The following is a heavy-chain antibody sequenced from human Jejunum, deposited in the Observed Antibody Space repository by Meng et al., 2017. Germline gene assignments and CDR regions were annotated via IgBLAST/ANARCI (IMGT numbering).Heavy chain of an antibody. CDR3: ARDSETYPTYFDY. Sequence: QGQLQDSGPGLWRPSETLSLPCTVSGGSVSIGFYYWSWIRQPPGKGLEWIGYISDSGTTNYNPSLKSRVTMSVDTSKNHFSLKLTSVTAADTAVYFCARDSETYPTYFDYWGQGTLVTVSS. V-gene: IGHV4-61*03. CDR2: ISDSGTT. D-gene: IGHD5-24*01. CDR1: GGSVSIGFYY. J-gene: IGHJ4*02.